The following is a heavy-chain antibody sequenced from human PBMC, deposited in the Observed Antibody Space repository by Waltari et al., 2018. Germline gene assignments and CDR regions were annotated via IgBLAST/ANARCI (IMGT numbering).Heavy chain of an antibody. V-gene: IGHV4-61*02. CDR3: ARDRPGSTIRTNHFDV. Sequence: QVQLQESRPGLVKPSETLSLTCTVSGGSITSGVYYWTWIRQSAEKELEWIGRIESRGRTDYNPSLESRLSMSVDTSANQFSLRLITVTAADTAVYFCARDRPGSTIRTNHFDVWGQGSSVTVSS. CDR2: IESRGRT. J-gene: IGHJ3*01. CDR1: GGSITSGVYY. D-gene: IGHD6-6*01.